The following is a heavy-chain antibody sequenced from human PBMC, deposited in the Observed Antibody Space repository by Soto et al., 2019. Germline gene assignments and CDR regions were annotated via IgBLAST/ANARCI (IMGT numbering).Heavy chain of an antibody. CDR2: IMPIFGTP. V-gene: IGHV1-69*13. D-gene: IGHD3-10*01. CDR3: ASVHSSGIFYFVDH. CDR1: GGTFDSYV. Sequence: SVKVSCKASGGTFDSYVISRLRQAPGQGLEWMGGIMPIFGTPNYAQKFRGRVTISADESTSTAYLELSSLTSDDTAVYYCASVHSSGIFYFVDHWGRGTLVTVSS. J-gene: IGHJ5*02.